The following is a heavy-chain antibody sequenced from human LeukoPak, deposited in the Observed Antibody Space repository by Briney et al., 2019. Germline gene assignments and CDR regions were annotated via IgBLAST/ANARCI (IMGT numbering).Heavy chain of an antibody. D-gene: IGHD3-16*02. CDR3: ARVAFYDYVWGSYRPFDY. Sequence: PSETLSLTCAVYGGSFSGYYWSWIRQPPGKGLEWIGEINHSGSTNYNPSLKSRVTISVDTSKNQFSLKLSSVTAADTAVYYCARVAFYDYVWGSYRPFDYWGQGTLVIVSS. CDR2: INHSGST. CDR1: GGSFSGYY. J-gene: IGHJ4*02. V-gene: IGHV4-34*01.